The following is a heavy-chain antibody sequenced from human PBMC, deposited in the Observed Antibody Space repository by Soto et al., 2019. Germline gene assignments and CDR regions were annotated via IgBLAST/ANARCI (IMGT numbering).Heavy chain of an antibody. Sequence: PGGSLRLSCAASGFTFSSYSMNWVRQAPGKGLEWVSYISSSSSTIYYADSVKGRFTISRDNAKNSLYLQMNSLRAEDTAVYYCARVDGPHQYFDWPPRYLFDYWGQGTLVTSPQ. V-gene: IGHV3-48*01. CDR3: ARVDGPHQYFDWPPRYLFDY. D-gene: IGHD3-9*01. CDR2: ISSSSSTI. CDR1: GFTFSSYS. J-gene: IGHJ4*02.